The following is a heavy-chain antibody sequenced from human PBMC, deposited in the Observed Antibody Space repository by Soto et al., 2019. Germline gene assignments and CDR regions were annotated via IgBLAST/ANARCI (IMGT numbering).Heavy chain of an antibody. D-gene: IGHD2-2*01. V-gene: IGHV4-59*01. Sequence: SETLSLTAIVSRGGSRNCCCSWIRQSPGKRLEWIGFICHRENAKYNPYLKSRVTMSIGTSRNKISLSLDSVTAADTAIYFCARANAPRLTFDYWGQGTLVTVS. J-gene: IGHJ4*01. CDR1: RGGSRNCC. CDR2: ICHRENA. CDR3: ARANAPRLTFDY.